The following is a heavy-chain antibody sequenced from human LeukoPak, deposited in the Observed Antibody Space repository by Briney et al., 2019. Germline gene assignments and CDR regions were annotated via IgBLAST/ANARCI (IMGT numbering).Heavy chain of an antibody. D-gene: IGHD2-2*01. J-gene: IGHJ5*02. CDR3: ARDGNPYQLLFNWFDP. CDR2: IYTSGST. Sequence: PSETLSLTCTVSGGSISSYYWSWIRQPAGKGLEWIGRIYTSGSTNYNPSLKSRVTMSVDTSKNQFSLKLSSVTAADTAVYYCARDGNPYQLLFNWFDPWGQGTLVTVYS. CDR1: GGSISSYY. V-gene: IGHV4-4*07.